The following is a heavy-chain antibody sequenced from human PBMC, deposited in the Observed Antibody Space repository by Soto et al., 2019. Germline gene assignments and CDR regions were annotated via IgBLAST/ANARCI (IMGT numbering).Heavy chain of an antibody. CDR1: GDSFACYG. D-gene: IGHD3-10*02. Sequence: ASLKVCCEASGDSFACYGISWVRQAPGQGLEWMGWISAYNGNTNYAQKLQGRVTMTTDTSTSTAYMVLRSLRSDDTAVYYCARDRPPATMFSYYFASWRQGTLVTVS. CDR3: ARDRPPATMFSYYFAS. CDR2: ISAYNGNT. V-gene: IGHV1-18*01. J-gene: IGHJ4*02.